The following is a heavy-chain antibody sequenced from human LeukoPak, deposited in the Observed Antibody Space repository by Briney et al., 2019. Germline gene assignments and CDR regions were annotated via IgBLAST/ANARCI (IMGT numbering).Heavy chain of an antibody. CDR3: VKDLGVAGTVAFDL. D-gene: IGHD6-19*01. CDR1: GFTFSSYA. CDR2: ISSNGGST. V-gene: IGHV3-64D*06. Sequence: GGSLRLSWSASGFTFSSYAMHGVRQAPGKGLECVAAISSNGGSTYYADSVKGRFTISRDNSKNTLYLQMSSLRAEDTAVYYCVKDLGVAGTVAFDLWGQGTMVTVSS. J-gene: IGHJ3*01.